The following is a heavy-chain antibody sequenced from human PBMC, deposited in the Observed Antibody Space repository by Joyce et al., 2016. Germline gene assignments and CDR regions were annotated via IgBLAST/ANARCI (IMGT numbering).Heavy chain of an antibody. CDR3: AKAPPVQGGGLYYYGMDV. J-gene: IGHJ6*02. CDR1: GFTFSNYD. V-gene: IGHV3-23*01. CDR2: ISDNGGDI. Sequence: EVQLLESGGGLVPPGGSLRLSCAASGFTFSNYDMTWVRQAPGKGLEWVSAISDNGGDIYYADSVKGRFTISRDNLKNILSLQMNGLRAEDMALYYCAKAPPVQGGGLYYYGMDVWGQGTAVTVSS. D-gene: IGHD3-16*01.